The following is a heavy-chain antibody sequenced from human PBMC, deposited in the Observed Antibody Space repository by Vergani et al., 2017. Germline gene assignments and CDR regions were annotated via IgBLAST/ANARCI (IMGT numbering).Heavy chain of an antibody. CDR2: INHSGST. D-gene: IGHD4-11*01. CDR1: GGSFSGYY. J-gene: IGHJ6*02. V-gene: IGHV4-34*01. CDR3: ARGKIPLYSIYYYYYGMDV. Sequence: QVQLQQWGAGLLKPSETLSLTCAVYGGSFSGYYWSWIRQPPGKGLEWIGEINHSGSTNYNPSLKSRVTISVDTSKNQLSLKLSSVTAAYTAVYYCARGKIPLYSIYYYYYGMDVWGQGTTVTVSS.